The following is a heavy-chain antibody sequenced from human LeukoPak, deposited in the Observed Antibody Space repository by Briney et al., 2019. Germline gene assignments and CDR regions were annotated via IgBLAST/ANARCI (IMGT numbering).Heavy chain of an antibody. CDR3: ARGPSYYYDSSGYDSPFDY. D-gene: IGHD3-22*01. V-gene: IGHV1-46*01. J-gene: IGHJ4*02. CDR1: GCTFTSYY. CDR2: INPSGGST. Sequence: ASVKVSCKASGCTFTSYYMHWVRQAPGQGLEWMGIINPSGGSTSYAQKFQGRVTMTRDTSTSTVYMELSSLRSEDTAVYYCARGPSYYYDSSGYDSPFDYWGQGTLVTVSS.